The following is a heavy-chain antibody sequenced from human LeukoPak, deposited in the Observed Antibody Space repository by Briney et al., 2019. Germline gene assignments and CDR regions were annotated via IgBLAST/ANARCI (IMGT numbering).Heavy chain of an antibody. J-gene: IGHJ5*02. D-gene: IGHD2-2*01. V-gene: IGHV4-39*01. Sequence: SETLSLTCTVSGGSISSGSYYWGWIRQPPGKGLEWIGSIHYSGRTYHNPSLKSRVTISVDTPKNQFSLKLNSVTAADTAVYYCARRWSCSRTSCLTWFDPWGQGTLVTVSS. CDR3: ARRWSCSRTSCLTWFDP. CDR1: GGSISSGSYY. CDR2: IHYSGRT.